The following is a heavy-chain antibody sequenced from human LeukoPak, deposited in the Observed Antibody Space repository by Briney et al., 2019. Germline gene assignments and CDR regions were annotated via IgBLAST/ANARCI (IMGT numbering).Heavy chain of an antibody. CDR2: IRGSDHNA. V-gene: IGHV3-23*01. CDR1: GGSISSSSYY. CDR3: AKSGRYFDSSGYYYYDY. D-gene: IGHD3-22*01. J-gene: IGHJ4*02. Sequence: ETLSLTCTVSGGSISSSSYYWGWVRQAPGKGLEWVSSIRGSDHNANYADSVKGRFTISRDNPKSTLFLQMNSLRAEDTAVYYCAKSGRYFDSSGYYYYDYWGQGTLVTVSS.